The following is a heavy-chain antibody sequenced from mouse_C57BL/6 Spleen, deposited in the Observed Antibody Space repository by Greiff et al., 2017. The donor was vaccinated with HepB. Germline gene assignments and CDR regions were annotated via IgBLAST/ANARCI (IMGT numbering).Heavy chain of an antibody. CDR3: TGAVVAFYAMDY. V-gene: IGHV6-3*01. D-gene: IGHD1-1*01. CDR1: GFTFSNYW. CDR2: IRLKSDNYAT. J-gene: IGHJ4*01. Sequence: EVKVEESGGGLVQPGGSMKLSCVASGFTFSNYWMNWVRQSPEKGLEWVAKIRLKSDNYATHYAESVKGRFTISRDDSKSSVYLQMNNLRAEDTGIYYCTGAVVAFYAMDYWGQGTSVTVSS.